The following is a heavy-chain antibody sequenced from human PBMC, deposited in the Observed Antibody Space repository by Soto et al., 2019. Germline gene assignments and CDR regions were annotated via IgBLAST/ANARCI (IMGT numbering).Heavy chain of an antibody. CDR3: ARFDSSGYYDYYYYGMDG. J-gene: IGHJ6*02. D-gene: IGHD3-22*01. CDR2: ISSSGSTI. Sequence: GGSLRLSCAASGFTFSDYYMSWIRQAPGKGLEWVSYISSSGSTIYYADSVKGRFTISRDNAKNSLYLQMNSLRAEDTAVYYCARFDSSGYYDYYYYGMDGWGQGNTVTVSS. V-gene: IGHV3-11*01. CDR1: GFTFSDYY.